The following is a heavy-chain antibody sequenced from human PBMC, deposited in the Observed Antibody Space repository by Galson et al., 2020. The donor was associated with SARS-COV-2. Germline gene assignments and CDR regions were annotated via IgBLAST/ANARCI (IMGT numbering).Heavy chain of an antibody. CDR2: IKEDGSES. Sequence: GESLKIYCVASGFVFNTYWMTWVRQAPGKGLEWVANIKEDGSESYYVDSVKGRFTISRDNTKNSVFLLMDTLRADDTALYYCARGGASHYYYYHFGLDVWGRGTTVTVSS. D-gene: IGHD2-15*01. V-gene: IGHV3-7*01. J-gene: IGHJ6*02. CDR1: GFVFNTYW. CDR3: ARGGASHYYYYHFGLDV.